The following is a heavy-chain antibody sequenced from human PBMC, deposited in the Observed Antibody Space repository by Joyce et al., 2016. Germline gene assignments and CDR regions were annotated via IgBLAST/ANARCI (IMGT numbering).Heavy chain of an antibody. CDR2: IVPMSATT. CDR1: GDIFNAYG. D-gene: IGHD3-3*01. V-gene: IGHV1-69*01. J-gene: IGHJ4*02. Sequence: QVQLEQSGAEVKKPGSSVKVSCKTSGDIFNAYGINWVRQAPGQGLEWLGGIVPMSATTNYAQKFRGRRTISAHETTSTVYMELSSLRSDDTGTYYCARGRGDDFWSGYYGSIDYWGQGTLVSVSS. CDR3: ARGRGDDFWSGYYGSIDY.